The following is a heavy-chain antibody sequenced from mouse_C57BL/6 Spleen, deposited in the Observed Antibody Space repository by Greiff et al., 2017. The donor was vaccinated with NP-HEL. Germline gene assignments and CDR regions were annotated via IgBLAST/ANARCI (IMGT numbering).Heavy chain of an antibody. D-gene: IGHD4-1*01. CDR3: ARLGQYFDV. CDR2: INYDGSST. Sequence: EVKLMESEGGLVQPGSSMKLSCTASGFTFSDYYMAWVRQVPEKGLEWVANINYDGSSTYYLDSLKSRFIISRDNAKNILYLQMSSLKSEDTATYYCARLGQYFDVWGTGTTVTVSS. CDR1: GFTFSDYY. J-gene: IGHJ1*03. V-gene: IGHV5-16*01.